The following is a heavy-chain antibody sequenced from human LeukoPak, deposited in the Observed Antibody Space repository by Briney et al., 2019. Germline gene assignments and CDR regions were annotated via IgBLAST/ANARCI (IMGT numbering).Heavy chain of an antibody. J-gene: IGHJ6*02. V-gene: IGHV4-59*01. CDR3: ARAQYSSGWSSNYYGMDV. CDR2: IYYSGST. Sequence: SETLSLTCTVSGGSISSYYWSWIRQPPGKGLEWIGYIYYSGSTNYNPSLKSRVTISVDTSKNQFSLKLSSVTAADTAVYYCARAQYSSGWSSNYYGMDVWGQWTTVTVSS. CDR1: GGSISSYY. D-gene: IGHD6-19*01.